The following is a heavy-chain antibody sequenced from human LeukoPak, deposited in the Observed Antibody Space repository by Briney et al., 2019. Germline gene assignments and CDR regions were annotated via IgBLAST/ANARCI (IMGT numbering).Heavy chain of an antibody. CDR1: GFTFSSYA. J-gene: IGHJ3*02. D-gene: IGHD2-2*01. Sequence: GGSLRLSCAASGFTFSSYAMHWVRQAPGKGLEWVAVISYDGSNKYYADSVKGRFTISRDNSKNTLSLQMNSLRAEDTAVYYCAKVSTPAYQRDAFDIWGQGTMVTVSS. CDR3: AKVSTPAYQRDAFDI. V-gene: IGHV3-30-3*01. CDR2: ISYDGSNK.